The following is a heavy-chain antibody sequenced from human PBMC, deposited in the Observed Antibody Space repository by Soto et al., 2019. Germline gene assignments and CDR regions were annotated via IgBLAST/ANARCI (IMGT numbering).Heavy chain of an antibody. J-gene: IGHJ5*02. V-gene: IGHV3-48*02. D-gene: IGHD6-19*01. CDR1: GCIFSKYH. CDR3: TRQNIEDSSGWYP. Sequence: DVQLVESGGGLVQPGGALRLSCAASGCIFSKYHMNWVRQARGKEVEWVSYIRNSGNTIYYADSVKGGFTISRDNAKNSLYLQMNSLRDEDTAVYYCTRQNIEDSSGWYPWGQGTLVTVSS. CDR2: IRNSGNTI.